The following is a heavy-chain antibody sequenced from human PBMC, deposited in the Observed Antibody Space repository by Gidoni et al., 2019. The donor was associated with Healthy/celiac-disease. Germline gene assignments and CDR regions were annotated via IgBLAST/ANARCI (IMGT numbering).Heavy chain of an antibody. CDR2: ISSSSSYI. CDR3: APRPLNDYGDYGGVDY. J-gene: IGHJ4*02. D-gene: IGHD4-17*01. V-gene: IGHV3-21*01. CDR1: GFTFSSYS. Sequence: EVQLVASGGGLVKPGGSLRPSCAASGFTFSSYSMNWVRQAPGKGLEWVSSISSSSSYIYYADSVKGRFTISRDNAKNSLYLQMNSLRAEDTAVYYCAPRPLNDYGDYGGVDYWGQGTLVTVSS.